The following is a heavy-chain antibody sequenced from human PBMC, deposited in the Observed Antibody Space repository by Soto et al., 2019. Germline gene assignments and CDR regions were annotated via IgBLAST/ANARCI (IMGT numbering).Heavy chain of an antibody. CDR3: AREISGGGTLNWFDP. CDR1: GYNFSDYY. V-gene: IGHV1-2*02. D-gene: IGHD2-8*02. J-gene: IGHJ5*02. CDR2: VSPKSGGT. Sequence: ASVKVSCKASGYNFSDYYIHLVRQAPGQGLEWLGWVSPKSGGTNYAQKFKGRVTMTRDTSSNTVYMDLSGLKSDDTAVFYCAREISGGGTLNWFDPWGQGTLVTVSS.